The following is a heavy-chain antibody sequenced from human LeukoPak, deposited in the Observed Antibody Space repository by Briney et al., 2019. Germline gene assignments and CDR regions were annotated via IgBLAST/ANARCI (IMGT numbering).Heavy chain of an antibody. V-gene: IGHV4-59*01. CDR3: ARTAAAFDFDF. J-gene: IGHJ4*02. D-gene: IGHD6-25*01. CDR2: IYKSGST. Sequence: PSETLSLTCTVSGGSISSYYWSWIRQPPGRGLEWIGYIYKSGSTNYNPSLKSRVTISLDMSRNLFSLRLRSVTAADTAVYYCARTAAAFDFDFWGQGTLVTVSS. CDR1: GGSISSYY.